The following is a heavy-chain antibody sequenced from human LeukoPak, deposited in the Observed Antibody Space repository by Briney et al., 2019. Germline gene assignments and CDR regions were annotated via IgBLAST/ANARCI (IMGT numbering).Heavy chain of an antibody. CDR1: GGSFCGYY. D-gene: IGHD6-13*01. CDR2: INHSGST. CDR3: ARRAAAGHDGY. V-gene: IGHV4-34*01. J-gene: IGHJ4*02. Sequence: SETLSLTCAVYGGSFCGYYWSWIRQPPGKGLEWIGEINHSGSTNYNPSRKSRVTISVDTSKNQFALKLSSVTAADTAVYYCARRAAAGHDGYWGQGTLVTVSS.